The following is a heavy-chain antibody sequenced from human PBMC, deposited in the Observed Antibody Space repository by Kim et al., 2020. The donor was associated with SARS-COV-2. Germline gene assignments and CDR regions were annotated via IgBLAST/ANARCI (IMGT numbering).Heavy chain of an antibody. V-gene: IGHV1-24*01. CDR1: GYTLTELS. CDR3: ATESTLGGYCTTCFGYGMDV. CDR2: FDPEDGET. D-gene: IGHD2-8*01. J-gene: IGHJ6*02. Sequence: ASVKVSCKVSGYTLTELSMHWVRQAPGKGLEWMGGFDPEDGETIYAQKFQGRVTMTEDTSTDTAYMELSSLRSEDTAVYYCATESTLGGYCTTCFGYGMDVWGQGTTVTVSS.